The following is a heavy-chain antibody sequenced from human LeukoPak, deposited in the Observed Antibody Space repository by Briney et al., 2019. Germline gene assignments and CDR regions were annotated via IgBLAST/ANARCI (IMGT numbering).Heavy chain of an antibody. CDR1: GFTFSSYA. J-gene: IGHJ4*02. V-gene: IGHV3-23*01. Sequence: PGGSLRLSCAVSGFTFSSYAMSWVRQAPGKRLEWVSTISGSGDNTYSADSVRGRFTISRDNSKNTLYLQMNSLRAEDTAIYYCAKVSWANYFDYWGQGTLVTVSS. CDR3: AKVSWANYFDY. D-gene: IGHD6-13*01. CDR2: ISGSGDNT.